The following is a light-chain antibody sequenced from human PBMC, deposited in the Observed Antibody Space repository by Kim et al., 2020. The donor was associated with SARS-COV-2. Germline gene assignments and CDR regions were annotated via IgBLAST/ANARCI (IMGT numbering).Light chain of an antibody. CDR2: EVT. J-gene: IGLJ1*01. CDR3: CSYGGYGTLYV. CDR1: NKDVESYDL. Sequence: QSALTQPASVSGSPGQTITISCTGTNKDVESYDLVSWYQQHPGKAPKLIIYEVTERPSGVSHRFSASKSGNTAALTISGLQADDEADYYCCSYGGYGTLYVFGPGTKVTVL. V-gene: IGLV2-23*02.